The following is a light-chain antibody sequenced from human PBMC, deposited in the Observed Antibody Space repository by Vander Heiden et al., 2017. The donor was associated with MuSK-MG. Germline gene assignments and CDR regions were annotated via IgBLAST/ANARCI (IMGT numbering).Light chain of an antibody. V-gene: IGKV3-11*01. Sequence: EIVLTQSPATLSLSPGERATLSCKTSQSVRSYLAWYQQKPGQAPRLVIYDTSKRATGIPARFSGSGSGTDFTLTISSLEPEDAAVYYCQRRRDWPPMYTFGQGTKLEI. CDR1: QSVRSY. CDR2: DTS. CDR3: QRRRDWPPMYT. J-gene: IGKJ2*01.